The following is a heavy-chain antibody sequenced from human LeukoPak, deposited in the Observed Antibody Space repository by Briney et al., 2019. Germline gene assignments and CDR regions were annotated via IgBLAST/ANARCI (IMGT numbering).Heavy chain of an antibody. V-gene: IGHV1-46*01. CDR2: INPSGGST. J-gene: IGHJ4*02. D-gene: IGHD3-22*01. CDR1: GYTFTSFY. Sequence: ASVKVSCKASGYTFTSFYMHWVRQAPGQGLEWMGIINPSGGSTSYAQKFQGRVTMTRDTSTNTVYVELSSLISEDTAVYYCARDLDGSGYYPDYWGQGTQSPSPQ. CDR3: ARDLDGSGYYPDY.